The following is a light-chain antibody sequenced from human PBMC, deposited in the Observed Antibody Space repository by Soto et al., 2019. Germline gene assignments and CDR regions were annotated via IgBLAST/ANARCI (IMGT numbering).Light chain of an antibody. CDR2: GAS. CDR3: QQYGSSPPLT. Sequence: EIVLTQSPGTLSLSAGERATLSCRASQSVSSSYLARYQQKPGQAPRLLIYGASSRATGIPDRFSGSGSGTDFTLTISRLEPEDFAVYYCQQYGSSPPLTFGGGTKVDTK. J-gene: IGKJ4*01. V-gene: IGKV3-20*01. CDR1: QSVSSSY.